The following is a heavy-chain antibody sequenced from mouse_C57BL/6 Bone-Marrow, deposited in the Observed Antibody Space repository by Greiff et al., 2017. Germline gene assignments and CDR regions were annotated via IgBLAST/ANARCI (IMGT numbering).Heavy chain of an antibody. J-gene: IGHJ2*01. CDR2: IRNKANNHAT. D-gene: IGHD4-1*01. CDR1: GFTFTDAW. V-gene: IGHV6-6*01. Sequence: EVKLVASGGGLVQPGGSMKLSCAASGFTFTDAWMDWVRQSPETGLEWVAEIRNKANNHATYYADSVKGRFTISSNDSKSSVYLQMNSLRAEDTGIYYCTSVPHWDGYWGQGTTLTVSS. CDR3: TSVPHWDGY.